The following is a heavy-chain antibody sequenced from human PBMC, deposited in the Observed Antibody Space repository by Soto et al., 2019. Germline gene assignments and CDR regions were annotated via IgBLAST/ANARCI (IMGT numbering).Heavy chain of an antibody. D-gene: IGHD3-22*01. CDR2: IYYRGST. V-gene: IGHV4-39*01. CDR1: GGSISSSSYY. J-gene: IGHJ2*01. CDR3: ARLGDSSPHHWSFEL. Sequence: PSETLSLTCPVSGGSISSSSYYWGWIRQPPGKGLEWIGSIYYRGSTYYNPSLKSRVTISVDTSKNQFSLKLSSVTAADTAVYYCARLGDSSPHHWSFELWGRGTLVTVSS.